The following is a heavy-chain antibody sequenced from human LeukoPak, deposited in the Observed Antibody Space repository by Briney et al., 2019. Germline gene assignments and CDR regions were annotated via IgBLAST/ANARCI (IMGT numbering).Heavy chain of an antibody. CDR1: GYTFTSYG. D-gene: IGHD6-19*01. CDR3: ARAGGVVGGWYYFDY. V-gene: IGHV1-46*01. J-gene: IGHJ4*02. CDR2: INPSGGST. Sequence: VASVKVSCKASGYTFTSYGISWVRQAPGQGLEWMGIINPSGGSTSYAQKFQGRVTMTRDMSTSTVYMELSSLRSEDTAVYYCARAGGVVGGWYYFDYWGQGTLVTVSS.